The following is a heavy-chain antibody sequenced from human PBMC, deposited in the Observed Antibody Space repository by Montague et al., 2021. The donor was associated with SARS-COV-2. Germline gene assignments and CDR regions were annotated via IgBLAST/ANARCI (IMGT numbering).Heavy chain of an antibody. CDR1: GGSFSDYH. CDR3: ARGTLLQEHL. Sequence: SETLSLTCAVYGGSFSDYHWTWIRQSPGEGLELIGQINHGGSTKYNPSLKSRVTISIDTSKKQFSLKLTSVTAADTAVYYCARGTLLQEHLWG. J-gene: IGHJ6*01. CDR2: INHGGST. V-gene: IGHV4-34*01.